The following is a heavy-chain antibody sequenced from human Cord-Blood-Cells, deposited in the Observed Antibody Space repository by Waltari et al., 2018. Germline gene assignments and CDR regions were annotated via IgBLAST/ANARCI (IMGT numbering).Heavy chain of an antibody. CDR1: GYTFTGYY. Sequence: QVQLVQSGAEVKKPGASVKVSCKASGYTFTGYYMHWVRQAPGQGLEWMGWINPNSGGTNYAQKFQDWVTMTRDTSISTAYMELSRLRSDDTAVYYCARAPRGELSLYYFDYWGQGTLVTVSS. D-gene: IGHD3-16*02. CDR2: INPNSGGT. J-gene: IGHJ4*02. V-gene: IGHV1-2*04. CDR3: ARAPRGELSLYYFDY.